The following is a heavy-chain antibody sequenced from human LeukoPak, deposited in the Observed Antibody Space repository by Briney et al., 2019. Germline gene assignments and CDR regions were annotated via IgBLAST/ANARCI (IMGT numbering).Heavy chain of an antibody. CDR3: VTYYFDSSGPKKNY. D-gene: IGHD3-22*01. V-gene: IGHV4-4*02. CDR2: INHSGST. Sequence: SETLSLTCAVSGGSISSSNWWSWVRPPPGKGLEWIGEINHSGSTNYNPSLKSRVTISVDTSKKQFSLKLSSVTAADTAVYYCVTYYFDSSGPKKNYWGQGTLVTVSS. CDR1: GGSISSSNW. J-gene: IGHJ4*02.